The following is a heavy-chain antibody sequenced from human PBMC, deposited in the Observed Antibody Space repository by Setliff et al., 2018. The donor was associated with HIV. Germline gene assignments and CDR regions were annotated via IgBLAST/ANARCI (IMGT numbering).Heavy chain of an antibody. CDR3: ARAPGAYYYDSSGYPIGIRFDY. J-gene: IGHJ4*02. D-gene: IGHD3-22*01. CDR2: IYYSGSS. Sequence: PSETLSLTCTVSGGSISSSSYYWGWIRQPPGKGLEWIGSIYYSGSSYYNPSLKSRVNISVDTSKNQFSLKLSSVTAADTAVYYCARAPGAYYYDSSGYPIGIRFDYWGQGTLVTVSS. V-gene: IGHV4-39*07. CDR1: GGSISSSSYY.